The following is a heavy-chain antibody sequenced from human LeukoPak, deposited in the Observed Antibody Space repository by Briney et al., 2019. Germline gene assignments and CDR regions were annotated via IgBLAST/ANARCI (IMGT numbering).Heavy chain of an antibody. CDR3: AREGGFDI. Sequence: GGSLRLSCAASGFTFSSYSMSWVRQAPGRGLEWVSYISSSNIYYADSVKGRFTISRDNGKNSLYLQMNSLRAEDTAVYYCAREGGFDIWGQGTMVTVSS. CDR1: GFTFSSYS. J-gene: IGHJ3*02. CDR2: ISSSNI. V-gene: IGHV3-48*01.